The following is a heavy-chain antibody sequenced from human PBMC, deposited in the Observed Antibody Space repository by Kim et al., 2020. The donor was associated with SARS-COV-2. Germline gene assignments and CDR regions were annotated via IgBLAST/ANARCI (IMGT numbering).Heavy chain of an antibody. Sequence: ASVKVSCKASGYTFTSYGISWVRQAPGQGLEWMGWISAYNGNTNYAQKLQGRVTMTTDTSTSTAYMELRCLRSDDTAVYYCSRSEYYYDSSGPLLYYYYGMDVWGQGTTVTVSS. CDR2: ISAYNGNT. CDR3: SRSEYYYDSSGPLLYYYYGMDV. CDR1: GYTFTSYG. V-gene: IGHV1-18*01. J-gene: IGHJ6*02. D-gene: IGHD3-22*01.